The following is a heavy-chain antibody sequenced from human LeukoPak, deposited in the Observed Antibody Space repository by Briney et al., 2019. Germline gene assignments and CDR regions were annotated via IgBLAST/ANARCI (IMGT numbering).Heavy chain of an antibody. D-gene: IGHD1-26*01. V-gene: IGHV3-21*01. CDR3: ARDISLVGATSLVLDY. J-gene: IGHJ4*02. CDR2: ISSSSSYI. CDR1: GFTFSSYS. Sequence: GGSLRLSCAASGFTFSSYSMNWVRQAPGKGLEWVSSISSSSSYIYYADSVKGRFTISRDNAKNSLYLQMNSLRAEDTAVYYCARDISLVGATSLVLDYWGQGTLVTVSS.